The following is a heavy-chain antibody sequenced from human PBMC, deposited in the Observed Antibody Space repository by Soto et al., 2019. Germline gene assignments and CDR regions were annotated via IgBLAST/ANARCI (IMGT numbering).Heavy chain of an antibody. Sequence: PGGSLRLSCTASGFTFGDYAMSWFRQAPGKGLEWVGFIRSKAYGGTTEYAASVKGRFTISRDDSKSIAYLQMNSLKTEDTAVYYCTRVFRGYCSGGRCSSTDYWGQGTLVTVYS. V-gene: IGHV3-49*03. CDR2: IRSKAYGGTT. J-gene: IGHJ4*02. CDR1: GFTFGDYA. CDR3: TRVFRGYCSGGRCSSTDY. D-gene: IGHD2-15*01.